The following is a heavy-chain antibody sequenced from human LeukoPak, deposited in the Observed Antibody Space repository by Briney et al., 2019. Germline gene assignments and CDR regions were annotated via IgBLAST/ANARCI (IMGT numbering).Heavy chain of an antibody. V-gene: IGHV4-4*07. D-gene: IGHD2-2*01. CDR1: GGSISSYY. J-gene: IGHJ6*02. Sequence: PSETLSLTCTVSGGSISSYYWSWIRQPAGKGLEWIGRIYTSGSTNCNPSLKSRVTVSVDTSKNQFSLKLSSVTAADTAVYYCARERLGYCSSTSCYEVYYYYYGMDVWGQGTTVTVSS. CDR3: ARERLGYCSSTSCYEVYYYYYGMDV. CDR2: IYTSGST.